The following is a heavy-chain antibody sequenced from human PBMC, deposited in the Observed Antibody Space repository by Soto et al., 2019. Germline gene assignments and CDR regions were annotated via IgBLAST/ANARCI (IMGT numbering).Heavy chain of an antibody. Sequence: EVPLVESGGGLIQPGGSLRLSCAASGFTVTSKSMSWVRQAPEKGLEWVSVVYSGGGTYYAGSVKGRFTISRDNSKNTLYLQMNSLRADDTAVYYCVRDPWDYWGQGTLVTVSS. J-gene: IGHJ4*02. CDR2: VYSGGGT. V-gene: IGHV3-53*01. CDR3: VRDPWDY. CDR1: GFTVTSKS.